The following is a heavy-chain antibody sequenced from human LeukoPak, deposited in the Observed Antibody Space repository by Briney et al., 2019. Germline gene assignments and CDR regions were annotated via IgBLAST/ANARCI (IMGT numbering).Heavy chain of an antibody. D-gene: IGHD6-13*01. V-gene: IGHV4-59*08. CDR3: ARWGIAAAGTGYAFDI. Sequence: SETLSLTCTVSGGSISSYYWSWIRQPPGKGLEWIGYIYYSGSTNYNPSLRSRVTISVDTSKNQFSLKLSSVTAADTAVYYCARWGIAAAGTGYAFDIWGQGTMVTVSS. CDR2: IYYSGST. CDR1: GGSISSYY. J-gene: IGHJ3*02.